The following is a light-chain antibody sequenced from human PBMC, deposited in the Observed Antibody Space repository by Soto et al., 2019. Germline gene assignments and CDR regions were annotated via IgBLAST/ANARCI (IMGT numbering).Light chain of an antibody. CDR2: DAS. CDR1: QSIGRF. CDR3: QQCYMGWT. Sequence: DIQMTQSPSTLSASVGDSVTITCRGSQSIGRFLAWYQHQPGKAPKLLIYDASTLESGVPSRFSGTGSGTEFTFSITSLQPEDFGTYYCQQCYMGWTFGQGTKVDFK. J-gene: IGKJ1*01. V-gene: IGKV1-5*01.